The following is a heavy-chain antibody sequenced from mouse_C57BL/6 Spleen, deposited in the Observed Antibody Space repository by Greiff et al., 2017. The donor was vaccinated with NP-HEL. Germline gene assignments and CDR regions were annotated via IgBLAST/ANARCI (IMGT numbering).Heavy chain of an antibody. D-gene: IGHD2-4*01. J-gene: IGHJ1*03. CDR1: GYTFTSYW. CDR3: ARRDDYDLDWYFDV. CDR2: IDPSDSYT. Sequence: VQLQQSGAELVRPGTSVKLSCKASGYTFTSYWMHWVKQRPGQGLEWIGVIDPSDSYTNYNQKFKGKATLTVDTSSSTAYMQLSSLTSEDSAVYYCARRDDYDLDWYFDVWGTGTTVTVSS. V-gene: IGHV1-59*01.